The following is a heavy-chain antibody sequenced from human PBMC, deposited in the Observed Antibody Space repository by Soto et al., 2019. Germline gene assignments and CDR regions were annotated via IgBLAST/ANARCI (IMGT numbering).Heavy chain of an antibody. D-gene: IGHD3-10*01. CDR2: ISTYHGNT. Sequence: GASVKVSCKASDYIFTNYGISWVRQAPGQGLEWMGWISTYHGNTNYAQRFQGRVTMTTDRLMTTAFMELRSLTFDDTAVYYCARDRAKAYYHDSGVFDSWGQGTLVTVSS. CDR3: ARDRAKAYYHDSGVFDS. CDR1: DYIFTNYG. V-gene: IGHV1-18*01. J-gene: IGHJ4*02.